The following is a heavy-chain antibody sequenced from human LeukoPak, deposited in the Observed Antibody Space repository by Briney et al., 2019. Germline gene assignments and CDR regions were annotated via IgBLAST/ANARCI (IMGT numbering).Heavy chain of an antibody. D-gene: IGHD3-16*02. CDR3: AKDHYDYIGGTYRDFDY. CDR1: GFTFSSYG. Sequence: PGGSLRLSCAASGFTFSSYGMHWVRQAPGKGLEWVAVISYDGSNKYYADSVKGRFTISRDNSKNTLYLQMNSLRAEDTAVYYCAKDHYDYIGGTYRDFDYWGQGTLVTVSS. V-gene: IGHV3-30*18. CDR2: ISYDGSNK. J-gene: IGHJ4*02.